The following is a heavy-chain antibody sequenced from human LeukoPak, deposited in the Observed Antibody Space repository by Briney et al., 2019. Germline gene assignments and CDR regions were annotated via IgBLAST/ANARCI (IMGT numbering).Heavy chain of an antibody. D-gene: IGHD6-19*01. Sequence: PGGSLRLSCAASGFTFNSYDMGWVRQRRGKGLEWVSTITTAGDTYFPDSVKGRFTISRENAKNSLYLQMNNLRAGDTAVYYCARDRSSRWYNFFFWGQGTLVTVSS. V-gene: IGHV3-13*01. CDR3: ARDRSSRWYNFFF. CDR2: ITTAGDT. J-gene: IGHJ3*01. CDR1: GFTFNSYD.